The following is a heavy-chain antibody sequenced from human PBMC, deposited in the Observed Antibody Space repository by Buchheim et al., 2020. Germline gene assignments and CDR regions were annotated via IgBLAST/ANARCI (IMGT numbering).Heavy chain of an antibody. CDR3: AKVWDPSSSARSGSFDY. V-gene: IGHV3-23*01. J-gene: IGHJ4*02. CDR1: GFTFSSYA. D-gene: IGHD6-6*01. Sequence: EVQLLESGGGLVQPGGSLRLSCAASGFTFSSYAMSWVRQAPGKGLEWVSAISGSGGSTYYADSVKGRFTISRDHSKNTLYLQMNSLRAEDTAVYYCAKVWDPSSSARSGSFDYWGQGTL. CDR2: ISGSGGST.